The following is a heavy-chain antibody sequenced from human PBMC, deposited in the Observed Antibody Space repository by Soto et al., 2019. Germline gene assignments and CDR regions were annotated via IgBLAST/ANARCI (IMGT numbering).Heavy chain of an antibody. Sequence: GGSLRLSCAASGFTFRSYWMQWVRQAPGKGLVWVSWINSDGSSTSYADSVKGRFTISRDNAKNTLYLQMNSLRAEDTAVYYCARDATGGSIADYDMDVWGQGTTVTVSS. CDR2: INSDGSST. V-gene: IGHV3-74*01. J-gene: IGHJ6*02. CDR1: GFTFRSYW. D-gene: IGHD6-6*01. CDR3: ARDATGGSIADYDMDV.